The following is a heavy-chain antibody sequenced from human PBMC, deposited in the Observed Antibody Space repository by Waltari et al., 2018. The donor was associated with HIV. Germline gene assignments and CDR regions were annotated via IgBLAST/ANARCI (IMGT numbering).Heavy chain of an antibody. D-gene: IGHD3-10*01. J-gene: IGHJ4*02. CDR3: AHSHLPYGFVGFDY. Sequence: QITLKESGPTLVTPTQTLTLTCTFSGSSLSTRGVGVCWIRQPRGKALEWLALIYWNDDKRYSPSLKSRLTITKDTAKNQVVLTMTNMDPVDTATYYCAHSHLPYGFVGFDYWGQGTLVTVSS. CDR2: IYWNDDK. CDR1: GSSLSTRGVG. V-gene: IGHV2-5*01.